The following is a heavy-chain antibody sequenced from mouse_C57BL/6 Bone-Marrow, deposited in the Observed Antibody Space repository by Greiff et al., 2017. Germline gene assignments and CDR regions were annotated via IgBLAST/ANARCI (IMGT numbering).Heavy chain of an antibody. D-gene: IGHD1-1*01. V-gene: IGHV1-76*01. Sequence: QVQLQQSGAELVRPGASVKLSCKASGYTFTDYYINWVKQRPGQGLEWIARIYPGSGNTYYNEKFKGKATLTAEKSSSTAYMQLSSLTSEDSAVYFCARTLYYYGSRDWCAYWGQGTLVTVSA. J-gene: IGHJ3*01. CDR3: ARTLYYYGSRDWCAY. CDR2: IYPGSGNT. CDR1: GYTFTDYY.